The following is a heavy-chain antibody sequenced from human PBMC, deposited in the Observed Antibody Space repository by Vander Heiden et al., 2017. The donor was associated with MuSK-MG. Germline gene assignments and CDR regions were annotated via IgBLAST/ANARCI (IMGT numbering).Heavy chain of an antibody. V-gene: IGHV2-26*01. Sequence: VTLKQSGPVRVKPPDTLTLTCTVSAFSFSHARMCVSWNRQPPGKALEWLAHIFSNDEKSYSTSLKSRRTNSKDTTKSQVVLTMTNMDPVETATYYWAGILWGSTRGRGGIGAFDIWGQGTLVTVSS. CDR1: AFSFSHARMC. J-gene: IGHJ3*02. CDR3: AGILWGSTRGRGGIGAFDI. CDR2: IFSNDEK. D-gene: IGHD3-10*01.